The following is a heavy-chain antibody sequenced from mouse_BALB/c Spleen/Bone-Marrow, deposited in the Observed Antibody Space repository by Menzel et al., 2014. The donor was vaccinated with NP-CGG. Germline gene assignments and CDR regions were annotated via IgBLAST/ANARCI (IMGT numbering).Heavy chain of an antibody. J-gene: IGHJ4*01. Sequence: QVQLQQSGAERVKPGASVKLSCKASGYTFTSYWMHWVKQRPGQGLEWIGEINPSNGRTNYNEKFKSKATLTVDKSSSTAYMQLSSLTSEDSAVYYCARGGGSYYAMDYWGQGTSVTVSS. CDR2: INPSNGRT. V-gene: IGHV1S81*02. CDR1: GYTFTSYW. CDR3: ARGGGSYYAMDY. D-gene: IGHD1-1*02.